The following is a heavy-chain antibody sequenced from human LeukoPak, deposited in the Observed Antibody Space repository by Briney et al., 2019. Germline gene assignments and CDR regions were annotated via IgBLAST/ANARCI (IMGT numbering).Heavy chain of an antibody. D-gene: IGHD4-17*01. J-gene: IGHJ6*02. CDR2: IYHSGST. CDR3: ARETTKKLYGMDV. V-gene: IGHV4-30-2*01. Sequence: PSETLSLTCAVSGGSISSGGYSWSWIRQPPGKGLEWIGYIYHSGSTYYNPSLKSRVTISVDRSKNQFSLKLSSVTAADTAVYYCARETTKKLYGMDVWGQGTTVTVSS. CDR1: GGSISSGGYS.